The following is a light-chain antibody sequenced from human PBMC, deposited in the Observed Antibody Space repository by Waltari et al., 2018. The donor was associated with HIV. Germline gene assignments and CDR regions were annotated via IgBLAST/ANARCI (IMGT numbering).Light chain of an antibody. CDR3: QSTDTAGTVGV. CDR1: ALPKHY. Sequence: SSELTQPPSMSVSPGQTTRITCSGDALPKHYAYWYQQKSGRAPVLIIFKDTYRPSGIPERFSGSTSGTTATLIISDVQAGDEADYYCQSTDTAGTVGVFGGGTKLT. V-gene: IGLV3-25*03. CDR2: KDT. J-gene: IGLJ3*02.